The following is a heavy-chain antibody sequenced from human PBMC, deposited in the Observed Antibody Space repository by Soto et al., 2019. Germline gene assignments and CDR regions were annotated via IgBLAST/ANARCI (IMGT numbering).Heavy chain of an antibody. J-gene: IGHJ3*01. Sequence: ELQLVESGGGLVQPGGSLTLSCAASGFIFSNYEVDWVRQAPGKGLEWIAYISDGGTTIYYAASVKGRFTVSRDDAKNSLYLQMNNLKAEDTAAYFCVKEYCTGTTCFDAFALWGQGTVVTVSS. CDR3: VKEYCTGTTCFDAFAL. D-gene: IGHD2-8*02. CDR2: ISDGGTTI. CDR1: GFIFSNYE. V-gene: IGHV3-48*03.